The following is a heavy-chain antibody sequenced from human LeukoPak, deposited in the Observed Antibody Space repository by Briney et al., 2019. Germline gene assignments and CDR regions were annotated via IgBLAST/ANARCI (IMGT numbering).Heavy chain of an antibody. CDR2: IYYSGST. V-gene: IGHV4-61*08. CDR3: ARDWGRDGYNYWYFDY. Sequence: PSETLSLTCAVSGGSINSGGYYWSWIRQPPGKGLEWIGYIYYSGSTNYNPSLKSRVTISVDTSKNQFSLKLSSVTAADTAVYYCARDWGRDGYNYWYFDYWGQGTLVTVSS. CDR1: GGSINSGGYY. J-gene: IGHJ4*02. D-gene: IGHD5-24*01.